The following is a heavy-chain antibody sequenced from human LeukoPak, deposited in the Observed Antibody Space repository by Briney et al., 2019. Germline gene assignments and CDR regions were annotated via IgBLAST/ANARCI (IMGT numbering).Heavy chain of an antibody. Sequence: GGSLRLSCAGSGFTFSTYGMSWVRQAPGKGLEWVSSLSSSSTYVYYADSVKGRFTISRDNAKNSLYLQMNSLRAEDTAVYYCARVRCSGGGCFYNFDYWGQGSLVTVSS. CDR3: ARVRCSGGGCFYNFDY. J-gene: IGHJ4*02. CDR2: LSSSSTYV. CDR1: GFTFSTYG. V-gene: IGHV3-21*01. D-gene: IGHD2-15*01.